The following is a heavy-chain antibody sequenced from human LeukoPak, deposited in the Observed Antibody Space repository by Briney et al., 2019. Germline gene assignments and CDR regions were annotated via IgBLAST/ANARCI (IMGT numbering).Heavy chain of an antibody. Sequence: PGGTLRLSCAASGFTFSTYGMSWVRQAPGKGLEWVSSISSSSSYIYYADSVKGRFTISRDNAKNSLYLQMNSLRAEDTAVYYCARAYSSGWSIDYWGQGTLVTVSS. J-gene: IGHJ4*02. D-gene: IGHD6-19*01. CDR1: GFTFSTYG. CDR2: ISSSSSYI. V-gene: IGHV3-21*01. CDR3: ARAYSSGWSIDY.